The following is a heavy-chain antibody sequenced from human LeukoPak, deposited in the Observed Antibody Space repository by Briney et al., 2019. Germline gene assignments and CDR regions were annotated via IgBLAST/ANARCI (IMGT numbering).Heavy chain of an antibody. CDR1: GFTVSSYW. CDR3: ARAGYSSSWYVDY. J-gene: IGHJ4*02. Sequence: PGGSLRLSCAASGFTVSSYWMSWVRQAPGKGLEWVANIKQDGSEKYYVDSVKGRFTISRDNAKNSLYLQMNSLRAEDTAVYYCARAGYSSSWYVDYWGQGTLVTVSS. CDR2: IKQDGSEK. V-gene: IGHV3-7*01. D-gene: IGHD6-13*01.